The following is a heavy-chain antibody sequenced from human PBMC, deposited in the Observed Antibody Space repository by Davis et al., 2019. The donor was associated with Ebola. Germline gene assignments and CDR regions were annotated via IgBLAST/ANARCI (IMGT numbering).Heavy chain of an antibody. Sequence: PGGSLRLSCAASGITVSASDMSWVRQAPGKGLEWVSVIYDQSTAYADSVRGRFIISRDKSNNTLYLEMNSLRVDDTAVYYCATTQWLREFDNWGQGTLVTVSS. CDR1: GITVSASD. J-gene: IGHJ4*02. D-gene: IGHD6-19*01. CDR3: ATTQWLREFDN. V-gene: IGHV3-53*05. CDR2: IYDQST.